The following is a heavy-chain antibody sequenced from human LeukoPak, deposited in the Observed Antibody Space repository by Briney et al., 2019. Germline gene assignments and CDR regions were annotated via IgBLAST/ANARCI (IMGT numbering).Heavy chain of an antibody. Sequence: GGSLTLSCAPSAFTFTSYAMHWVRPAPGKGLEWVAAISYDGSNKYYADSVKCRFTISRDNSKNTLYLQMNSRRAEDTAVYCCARQIITMIVVVSRLDYWGQGALFTVSS. J-gene: IGHJ4*02. CDR1: AFTFTSYA. CDR2: ISYDGSNK. D-gene: IGHD3-22*01. V-gene: IGHV3-30-3*01. CDR3: ARQIITMIVVVSRLDY.